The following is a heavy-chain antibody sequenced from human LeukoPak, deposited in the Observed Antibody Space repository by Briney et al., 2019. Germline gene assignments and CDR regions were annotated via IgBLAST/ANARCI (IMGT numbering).Heavy chain of an antibody. CDR2: IYPGDSDT. V-gene: IGHV5-51*01. CDR3: ARRDFGGPRWYFDL. CDR1: GYSFTTYW. J-gene: IGHJ2*01. Sequence: GESLRISCKGSGYSFTTYWISWVRQMPGKGLEWMAIIYPGDSDTRYSPSFQGQVTISADKPISTAYLQWGSLKASDSAMYYCARRDFGGPRWYFDLWGRGTLVTVSS. D-gene: IGHD2-21*01.